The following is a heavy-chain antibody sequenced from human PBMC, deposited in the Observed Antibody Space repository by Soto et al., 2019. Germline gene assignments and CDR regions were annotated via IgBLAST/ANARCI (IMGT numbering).Heavy chain of an antibody. V-gene: IGHV3-23*01. CDR1: GFTFSSYA. D-gene: IGHD2-21*01. CDR2: ISGSGDYT. CDR3: AKDSRCYPRGWFAP. Sequence: EVQLLESGGGLVQPGESLRLSCAASGFTFSSYAMTWVRQAPGKGLEWVASISGSGDYTYFADSVKGRFTIYRDNSKYTLYMEISKMSVEETAIYYCAKDSRCYPRGWFAPWGPGNLGTVCS. J-gene: IGHJ5*02.